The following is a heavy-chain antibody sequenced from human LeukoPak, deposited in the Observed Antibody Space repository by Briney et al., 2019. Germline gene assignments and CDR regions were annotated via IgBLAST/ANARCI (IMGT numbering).Heavy chain of an antibody. J-gene: IGHJ4*02. CDR3: ARAMATTTFDY. Sequence: GGSLRLSCAASGFTFSSYSMNWVRQAPGKGLEWVSSISSSSSYIYYADSVKGRFTISRDNAKNSLYLQMNSLKAEDTAVYYCARAMATTTFDYWGQGTLVTVSS. V-gene: IGHV3-21*01. D-gene: IGHD5-24*01. CDR2: ISSSSSYI. CDR1: GFTFSSYS.